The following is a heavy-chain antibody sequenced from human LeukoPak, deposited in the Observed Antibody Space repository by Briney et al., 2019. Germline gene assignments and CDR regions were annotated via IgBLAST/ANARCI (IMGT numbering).Heavy chain of an antibody. J-gene: IGHJ6*03. CDR2: IFSGGST. CDR3: AKDGGGYYPSYYYYMDV. Sequence: PGGPLRLSCAVSGFTVSSNYMSWVRQAPGKGLEWVSIIFSGGSTYYADSVKGRFTISRDNSKNTLYLQMNSLRAEDTAVYYCAKDGGGYYPSYYYYMDVWGKGTTVTISS. V-gene: IGHV3-53*05. D-gene: IGHD3-22*01. CDR1: GFTVSSNY.